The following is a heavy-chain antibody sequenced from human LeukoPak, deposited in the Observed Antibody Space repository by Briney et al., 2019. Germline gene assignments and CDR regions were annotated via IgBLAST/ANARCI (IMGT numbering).Heavy chain of an antibody. J-gene: IGHJ6*03. CDR2: ISQVGDYI. Sequence: PGGSLRLSCSVSGFTFINYAMNWVRQAPGKGLDWVSAISQVGDYIYYAESVKGRFTISRDNSKNKVYLQMNGLRAEDTAVYYCARVVRYYYYYMDVWGKGTTVTISS. V-gene: IGHV3-23*01. CDR3: ARVVRYYYYYMDV. CDR1: GFTFINYA.